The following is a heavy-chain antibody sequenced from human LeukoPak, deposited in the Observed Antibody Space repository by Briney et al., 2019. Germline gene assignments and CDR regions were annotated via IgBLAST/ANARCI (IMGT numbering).Heavy chain of an antibody. D-gene: IGHD1-14*01. CDR3: ARGPGETIDY. J-gene: IGHJ4*02. V-gene: IGHV4-30-2*01. CDR2: IYHSGST. CDR1: GDSITSGGYS. Sequence: SETLSLTCVVSGDSITSGGYSWSWIRQPPGKGLEWVGEIYHSGSTNYNPSLKSRVTISVDKSKNQFSLKLSSVTAADTAVYYCARGPGETIDYWGQGTLVTVSS.